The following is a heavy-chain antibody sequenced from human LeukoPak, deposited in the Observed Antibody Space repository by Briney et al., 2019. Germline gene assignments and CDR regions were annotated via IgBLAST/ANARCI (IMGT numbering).Heavy chain of an antibody. D-gene: IGHD3-10*01. CDR3: AKVWMVRGVIGWFDP. V-gene: IGHV3-23*01. CDR1: GFTFSSYA. Sequence: GGSLRLSCAASGFTFSSYAMSWVRQAPGKGLEWVSDISGSGGSTYYADSVKGRFTISRDNSKNTLYLQKNSLRAEDTAVYYCAKVWMVRGVIGWFDPWGQGTLVTVSS. J-gene: IGHJ5*02. CDR2: ISGSGGST.